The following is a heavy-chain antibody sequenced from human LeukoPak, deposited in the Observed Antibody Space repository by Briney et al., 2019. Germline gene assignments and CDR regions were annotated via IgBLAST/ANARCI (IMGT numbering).Heavy chain of an antibody. CDR3: TRGYCSGGSCHIPFDY. J-gene: IGHJ4*02. CDR2: INSDGSST. V-gene: IGHV3-74*01. CDR1: GFTFSDYW. Sequence: QPGGSLRLSCAASGFTFSDYWMHWVRQAPGKGLVWVSRINSDGSSTSYADSVKGRFTISGDNAKSTLYLQMNSLRAEDTAVYYCTRGYCSGGSCHIPFDYWGQGTLVAVSS. D-gene: IGHD2-15*01.